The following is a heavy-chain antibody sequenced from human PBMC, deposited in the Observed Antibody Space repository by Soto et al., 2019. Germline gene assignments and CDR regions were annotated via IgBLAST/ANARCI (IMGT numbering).Heavy chain of an antibody. CDR3: AHRGYGDYPRDNWFDP. V-gene: IGHV2-5*01. J-gene: IGHJ5*02. CDR2: IYWNDDK. Sequence: QITLKESGPTLVKPTQTLTLTCTLSGVSLTTGGVGMGWIRQPPGKALEWLAVIYWNDDKRYNPSLKTRLTITKDTSKNQVVLTMTNMDPVDTATYYCAHRGYGDYPRDNWFDPWGQGTLVTVSS. CDR1: GVSLTTGGVG. D-gene: IGHD4-17*01.